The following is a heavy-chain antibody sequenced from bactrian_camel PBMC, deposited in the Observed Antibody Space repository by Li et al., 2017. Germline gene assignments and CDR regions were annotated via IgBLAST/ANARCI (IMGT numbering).Heavy chain of an antibody. CDR2: INVGGNFT. J-gene: IGHJ4*01. D-gene: IGHD2*01. CDR3: AAARYCSENGGTLSFLRYLEDDV. CDR1: AWIGSRVC. Sequence: VQAGGSLRLTCAASAWIGSRVCMAWFRHAPGKEREGVASINVGGNFTNYVESVKGRFTISQDNAKKTVYLQMNSLKPEDSAMYYCAAARYCSENGGTLSFLRYLEDDVWGQGTQVTVS. V-gene: IGHV3S25*01.